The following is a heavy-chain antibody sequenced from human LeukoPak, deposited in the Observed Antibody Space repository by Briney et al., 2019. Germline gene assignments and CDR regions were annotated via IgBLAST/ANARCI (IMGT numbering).Heavy chain of an antibody. Sequence: GESLKISCQGSGYSFTTYWIGWVRQMPGKGLEWMGIIYPGDSESRYSPSFESQVTISADKSISTAYLQWSSLKASDTAMYYCARRSNIAARSFDYWGQGTLVTVSS. CDR3: ARRSNIAARSFDY. V-gene: IGHV5-51*01. CDR2: IYPGDSES. J-gene: IGHJ4*02. CDR1: GYSFTTYW. D-gene: IGHD6-6*01.